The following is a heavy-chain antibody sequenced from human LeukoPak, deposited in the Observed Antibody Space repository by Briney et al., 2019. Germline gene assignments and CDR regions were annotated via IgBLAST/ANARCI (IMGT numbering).Heavy chain of an antibody. CDR3: AREGGRFGELLYAFDI. CDR2: IYYSGGT. CDR1: GGSISSYY. Sequence: SETLSLTCTVSGGSISSYYWSWIRQPPGKGLEWIGYIYYSGGTNYNPSLKSRGTISVDTSKNQFSLKLSSVTAADTAVYYCAREGGRFGELLYAFDIWGQGTMVTVSS. D-gene: IGHD3-10*01. V-gene: IGHV4-59*01. J-gene: IGHJ3*02.